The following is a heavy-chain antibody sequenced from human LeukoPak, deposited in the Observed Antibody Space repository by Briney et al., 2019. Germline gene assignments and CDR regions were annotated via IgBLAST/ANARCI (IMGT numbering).Heavy chain of an antibody. CDR3: ARDFGYYDILTGYPNPIFDY. CDR1: GFTFSDYY. D-gene: IGHD3-9*01. J-gene: IGHJ4*02. CDR2: ISSSGSTI. Sequence: GGSLRLSCAASGFTFSDYYMSWIRQAPGKGLEWVSYISSSGSTIYYADSVKGRFTISRDNAKNSLYLQMNSLRAEDSAVYYCARDFGYYDILTGYPNPIFDYWGQGTLVTVSS. V-gene: IGHV3-11*01.